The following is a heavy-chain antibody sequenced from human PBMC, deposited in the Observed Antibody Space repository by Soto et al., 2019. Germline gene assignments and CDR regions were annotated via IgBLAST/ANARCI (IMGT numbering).Heavy chain of an antibody. CDR1: GYTFTSYD. J-gene: IGHJ6*02. CDR2: MNPNSGNT. CDR3: ERGKWMEMATINNYYYYGMDV. Sequence: ASVKVSCKASGYTFTSYDINWVRQATGQGLEWMGWMNPNSGNTGYAQKFQGRVTMTRNTSISTAYMELSSLRSEDTAVYYCERGKWMEMATINNYYYYGMDVWGQGTTVTVSS. V-gene: IGHV1-8*01. D-gene: IGHD5-12*01.